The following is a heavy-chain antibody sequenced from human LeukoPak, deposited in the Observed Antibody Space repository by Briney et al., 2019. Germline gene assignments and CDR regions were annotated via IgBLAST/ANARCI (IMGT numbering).Heavy chain of an antibody. Sequence: GGSLRLSCAASGFTVSSNYMSWVRQAPGKGLEWVANIKQDGSEKNYVDSVKGRFTISRDNAKNSLYLQMNSLRAEDTAVYYCTRDYRGTFDYWGQGTLVTVSS. CDR3: TRDYRGTFDY. V-gene: IGHV3-7*03. CDR2: IKQDGSEK. J-gene: IGHJ4*02. CDR1: GFTVSSNY. D-gene: IGHD1-26*01.